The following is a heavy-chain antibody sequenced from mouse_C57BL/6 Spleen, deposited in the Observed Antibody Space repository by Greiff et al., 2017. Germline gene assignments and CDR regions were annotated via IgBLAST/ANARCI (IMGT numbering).Heavy chain of an antibody. CDR2: INPSTGGT. J-gene: IGHJ2*01. CDR3: ARNKRAVDYFDY. V-gene: IGHV1-42*01. Sequence: EVQLQESGPALVKPGASVKISCKASGYSFTGYYMNWVKQSPEKSLEWIGEINPSTGGTTYNQKFKAKATLTVDKSSSTAYMQLKSLTSEDSAVYYCARNKRAVDYFDYWGQGTTLTVSS. CDR1: GYSFTGYY. D-gene: IGHD1-1*02.